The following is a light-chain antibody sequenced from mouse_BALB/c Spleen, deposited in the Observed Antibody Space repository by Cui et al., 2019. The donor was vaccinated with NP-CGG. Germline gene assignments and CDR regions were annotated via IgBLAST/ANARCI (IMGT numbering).Light chain of an antibody. V-gene: IGLV1*01. Sequence: QAVVTAPSALTISPGETVTLTCRSSTGAVTTSNYANWVQENPDHLFTGLIGGTNNRAPGVSARFSGSLIGDKAALTITGAQTEDEAIYFCALWYSNHWVFGGGTKLTVL. J-gene: IGLJ1*01. CDR2: GTN. CDR1: TGAVTTSNY. CDR3: ALWYSNHWV.